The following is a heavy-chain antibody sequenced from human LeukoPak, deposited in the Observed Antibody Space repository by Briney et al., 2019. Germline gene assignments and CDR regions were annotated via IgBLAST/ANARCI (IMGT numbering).Heavy chain of an antibody. CDR2: ISGSGGST. Sequence: PAGSLTHSCAASGLTFCNYARSWLRQATGKGMEGVSGISGSGGSTYYEDSVKGRFTISRDNSNNTLYLQMNSLRAEDTAVYYCAKDRGGSSTSLDYWGEGTLVTVSS. V-gene: IGHV3-23*01. D-gene: IGHD6-6*01. CDR3: AKDRGGSSTSLDY. J-gene: IGHJ4*02. CDR1: GLTFCNYA.